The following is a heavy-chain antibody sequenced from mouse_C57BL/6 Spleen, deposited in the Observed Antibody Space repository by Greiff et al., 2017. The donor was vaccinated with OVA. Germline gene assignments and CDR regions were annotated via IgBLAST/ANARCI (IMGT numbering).Heavy chain of an antibody. CDR3: ARHDGSFDY. D-gene: IGHD1-1*01. J-gene: IGHJ2*01. CDR2: ISGGGGTP. V-gene: IGHV5-9*01. CDR1: GFTFSSYT. Sequence: DVKLVESGGGLVKPGGSLKLSCAASGFTFSSYTMSWVRQTPEKRLEWVATISGGGGTPYYPDSVKGRVTISRDNAKNTLYLQMSSLRSEDTALYYCARHDGSFDYWGQGTTLTVSS.